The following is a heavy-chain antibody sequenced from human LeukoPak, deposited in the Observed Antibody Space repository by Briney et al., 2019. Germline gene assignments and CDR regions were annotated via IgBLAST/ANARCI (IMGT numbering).Heavy chain of an antibody. CDR3: ARQERITISGVDPGYMDV. CDR2: INAYNGNT. CDR1: GYTFTSYG. J-gene: IGHJ6*03. D-gene: IGHD3-3*01. Sequence: ASVKVSCKASGYTFTSYGISWLRQAPGQGLEWMGRINAYNGNTNYVQKLQGRVTMTTDTSTSTAYMELRRLRSDDKAVYYCARQERITISGVDPGYMDVWGKGTTVTVSS. V-gene: IGHV1-18*01.